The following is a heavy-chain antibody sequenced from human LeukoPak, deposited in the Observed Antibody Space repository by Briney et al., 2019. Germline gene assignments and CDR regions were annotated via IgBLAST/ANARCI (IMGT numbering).Heavy chain of an antibody. CDR2: ISGSGGST. CDR3: AKDSLLVEMATSFDY. CDR1: GFTFSSYA. V-gene: IGHV3-23*01. J-gene: IGHJ4*02. D-gene: IGHD5-24*01. Sequence: GGSQRLSCAGSGFTFSSYAMSWVRQAPGKGLEWVSAISGSGGSTYYADSVKGRFTISRDNSKNTLYLQMNSLRAEDTAVYYCAKDSLLVEMATSFDYWAREPWSPSPQ.